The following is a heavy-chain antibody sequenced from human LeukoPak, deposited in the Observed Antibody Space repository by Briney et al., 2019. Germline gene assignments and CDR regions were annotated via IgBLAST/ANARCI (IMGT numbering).Heavy chain of an antibody. V-gene: IGHV3-21*01. CDR3: ASPQLGPANY. D-gene: IGHD1-1*01. CDR1: GFTFSSYS. Sequence: PGGSLRLSCAASGFTFSSYSMNWVRQAPGKGLEWVSSISSSSSCIYYADSVKGRFTISRDNAKNSLYLQMNSLRAEDTAVYYCASPQLGPANYWGQGTLVTVSS. CDR2: ISSSSSCI. J-gene: IGHJ4*02.